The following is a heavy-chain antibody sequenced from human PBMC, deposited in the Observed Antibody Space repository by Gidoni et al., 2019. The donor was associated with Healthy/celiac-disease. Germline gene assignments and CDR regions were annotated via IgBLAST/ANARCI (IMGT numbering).Heavy chain of an antibody. Sequence: EVQLVESGGGLVQPGGSLRLSCAASGFTFSSYSMNLVRQAPGKGLEWVSYMSSSSSTIYDADSVKGRFTISRDNAKNSLYLQMNSLRAEDTAVYDCTTGRYSYGPFDYWGQGTLVTVSS. CDR2: MSSSSSTI. CDR3: TTGRYSYGPFDY. V-gene: IGHV3-48*01. D-gene: IGHD5-18*01. J-gene: IGHJ4*02. CDR1: GFTFSSYS.